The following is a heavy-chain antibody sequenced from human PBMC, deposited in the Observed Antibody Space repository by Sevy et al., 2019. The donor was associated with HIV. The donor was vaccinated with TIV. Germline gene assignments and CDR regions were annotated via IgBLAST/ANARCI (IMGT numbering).Heavy chain of an antibody. Sequence: GGSLRLSCTASGFTFGDYAMSWIRQTPGRGLEWVGFIRSKTYGGTTEYAASVKDRFTISSDDSKSIAYLQMNSLKTEDTALYYCTRLRGTISAYYYFGMDVWGQGTTVTVSS. CDR3: TRLRGTISAYYYFGMDV. D-gene: IGHD3-10*01. J-gene: IGHJ6*02. CDR1: GFTFGDYA. V-gene: IGHV3-49*03. CDR2: IRSKTYGGTT.